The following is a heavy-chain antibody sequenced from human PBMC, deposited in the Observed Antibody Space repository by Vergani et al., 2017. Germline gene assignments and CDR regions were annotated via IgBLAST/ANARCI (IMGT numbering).Heavy chain of an antibody. CDR2: IIPIFGIA. Sequence: QVQLVQSGAEVKKPGSSVKVSCKASGGTFSSYAISWVRQAPGQGLEWMGGIIPIFGIANYAQKFQGRVTMTEDTSTDTAYMELSSLRSEDTAVYYCATAGKNTIFGVATNWFDPWGQGTLVTVSS. D-gene: IGHD3-3*01. CDR3: ATAGKNTIFGVATNWFDP. J-gene: IGHJ5*02. V-gene: IGHV1-69*17. CDR1: GGTFSSYA.